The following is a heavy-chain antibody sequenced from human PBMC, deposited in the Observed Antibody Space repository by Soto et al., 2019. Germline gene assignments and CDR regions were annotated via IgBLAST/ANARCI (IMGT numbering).Heavy chain of an antibody. CDR1: GGIFSSFA. J-gene: IGHJ4*02. CDR3: ARGRGNSALIGTFVY. CDR2: IIPIFGTA. D-gene: IGHD2-21*01. V-gene: IGHV1-69*01. Sequence: QVQLVQSGAEVKKPGSSVRVSCKASGGIFSSFAISWVRQAPGQGLEWMGGIIPIFGTANYAQKFQGRVTITADEFTSTAYMELSSLGSEGTAVYYCARGRGNSALIGTFVYWGQGTLVTVSS.